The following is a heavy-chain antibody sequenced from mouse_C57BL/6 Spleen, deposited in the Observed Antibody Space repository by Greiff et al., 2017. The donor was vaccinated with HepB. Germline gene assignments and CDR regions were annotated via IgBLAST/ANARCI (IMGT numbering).Heavy chain of an antibody. CDR1: GYAFSSYW. J-gene: IGHJ4*01. CDR2: IYPGDGDT. CDR3: ARGWLRAMDY. V-gene: IGHV1-80*01. D-gene: IGHD2-2*01. Sequence: VKLQESGAELVKPGASVKISCKASGYAFSSYWMNWVKQRPGKGLEWIGQIYPGDGDTNYNGKFKGKATLTAAKSSSTAYMQLSSLTSEDSAVYFCARGWLRAMDYWGQGTSVTVSS.